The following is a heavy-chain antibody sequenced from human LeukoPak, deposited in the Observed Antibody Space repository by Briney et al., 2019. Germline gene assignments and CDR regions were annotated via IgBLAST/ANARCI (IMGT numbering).Heavy chain of an antibody. CDR1: GGSFSGYY. D-gene: IGHD6-13*01. Sequence: KPSETLSLTCAVYGGSFSGYYWSWIRQPPGKGLEWIGEINHSGSTNYNPSLKSRVTISVDTSKNQFSLKLSSVTAGDTAVYYCARGRAPNIAAAGLGYWGQGTLVTVSS. CDR2: INHSGST. CDR3: ARGRAPNIAAAGLGY. J-gene: IGHJ4*02. V-gene: IGHV4-34*01.